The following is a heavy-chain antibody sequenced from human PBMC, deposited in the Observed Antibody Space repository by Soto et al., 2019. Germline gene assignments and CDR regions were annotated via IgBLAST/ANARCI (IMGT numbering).Heavy chain of an antibody. J-gene: IGHJ4*02. V-gene: IGHV3-23*01. CDR2: VSDGGSVT. D-gene: IGHD3-3*02. CDR1: GFTFSSYA. Sequence: EVQLLESGGGLVQPGGSLRLSCAASGFTFSSYAMTWVRQAPGKGLDWVSGVSDGGSVTYYADSVKGRFTISRDNSKSTVYLHMNSLRVEDTAVYYCARGSIPDYWGQGTLVTVSS. CDR3: ARGSIPDY.